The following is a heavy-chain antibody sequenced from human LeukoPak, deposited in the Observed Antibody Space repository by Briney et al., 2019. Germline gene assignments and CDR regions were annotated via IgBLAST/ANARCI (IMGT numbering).Heavy chain of an antibody. V-gene: IGHV4-59*08. J-gene: IGHJ2*01. Sequence: SETLSLTCTVSGGSTSSDYWSWIRQSPGKGLEWVGYVYNSGDTGKNPSLKSRVTILLDTSKNQCSLKLTSVSAADTAVYYCAGLKLGAYFDLWGRGTLVTVSS. D-gene: IGHD3-16*01. CDR1: GGSTSSDY. CDR3: AGLKLGAYFDL. CDR2: VYNSGDT.